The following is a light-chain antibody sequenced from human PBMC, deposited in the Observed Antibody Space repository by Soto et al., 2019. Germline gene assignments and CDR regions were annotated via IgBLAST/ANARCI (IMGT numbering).Light chain of an antibody. V-gene: IGKV1-8*01. Sequence: AIRMTQSPSSFSASTGDRVTITCRASQGISSYLAWYQQKPGKAPKLLIYAASTLQSGVPSRFSGSGSETDFTLTISCLQSEDFATYYCQQYYSYPPLTFGGGTEVEIK. CDR3: QQYYSYPPLT. CDR2: AAS. CDR1: QGISSY. J-gene: IGKJ4*01.